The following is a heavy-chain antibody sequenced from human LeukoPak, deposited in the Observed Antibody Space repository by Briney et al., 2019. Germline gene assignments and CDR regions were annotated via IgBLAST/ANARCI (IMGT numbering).Heavy chain of an antibody. D-gene: IGHD6-19*01. J-gene: IGHJ4*02. Sequence: ASVKVSCKASGYTFTSYDMHWVRQAPGQGLEWMGWINPSSGGTDYAQKFQGRVIMTSDTSNRTAYLELSRLRFDDTAVHYCARNTAYVSGPLDYWGQGTLVTVSS. V-gene: IGHV1-2*02. CDR3: ARNTAYVSGPLDY. CDR2: INPSSGGT. CDR1: GYTFTSYD.